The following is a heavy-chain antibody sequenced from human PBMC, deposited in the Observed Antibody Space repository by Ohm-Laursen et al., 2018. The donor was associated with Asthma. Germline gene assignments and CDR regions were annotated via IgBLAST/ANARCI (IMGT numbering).Heavy chain of an antibody. CDR2: ISSSSSYT. J-gene: IGHJ4*02. V-gene: IGHV3-11*06. Sequence: SLRLSCAASGFTFSDYYMSWIRQAPGKGLEWVSYISSSSSYTNYADSVKGRFTISRDNAKNSLYLQMNSLRAEDTAVYYCASVATTAGGCLDYWGQGTLVTVSS. D-gene: IGHD5-12*01. CDR1: GFTFSDYY. CDR3: ASVATTAGGCLDY.